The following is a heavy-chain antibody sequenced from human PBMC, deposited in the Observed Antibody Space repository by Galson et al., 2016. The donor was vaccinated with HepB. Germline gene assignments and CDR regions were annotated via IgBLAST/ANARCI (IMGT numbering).Heavy chain of an antibody. D-gene: IGHD2-15*01. Sequence: SLRLSCAASGLTFRNYAMNWVRQAPGKGLEWVSGISGSGDTTYYTDSVKGRFTISRDNSRDTLYLQMHSLRAEDTAVYYCAKDLYIGHCRGGTCFGFDSWGQGTLVTVSS. J-gene: IGHJ4*02. CDR2: ISGSGDTT. CDR3: AKDLYIGHCRGGTCFGFDS. V-gene: IGHV3-23*01. CDR1: GLTFRNYA.